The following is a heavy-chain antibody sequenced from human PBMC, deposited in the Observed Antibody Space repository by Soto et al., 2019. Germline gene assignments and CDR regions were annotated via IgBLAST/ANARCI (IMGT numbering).Heavy chain of an antibody. J-gene: IGHJ6*02. V-gene: IGHV1-3*01. CDR3: ARDSHFWSGSLYCYGMDV. Sequence: QVQLVQSGAEVKKPGASVKVSCKAPGYTFTSYAMHWVRQAPGQRLEWMGWINAGNGNTKYSQKFQGRVTITRDTSASTAYMELSSLRSEDTAVYYWARDSHFWSGSLYCYGMDVWGQGTTVTASS. CDR2: INAGNGNT. D-gene: IGHD3-3*02. CDR1: GYTFTSYA.